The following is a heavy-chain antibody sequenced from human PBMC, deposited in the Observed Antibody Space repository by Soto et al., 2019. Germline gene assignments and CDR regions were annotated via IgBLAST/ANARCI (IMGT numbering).Heavy chain of an antibody. CDR3: AKRPRALLTFDY. V-gene: IGHV3-23*04. Sequence: EVQLVDSGGGLVQPGGSLRLSCAASGFIFSNYVMSWVRQAPGKGLELVSSISDSGGTSYYADSVKGRFTISRDNSKITLYLQMNSLRAEDTAIYYCAKRPRALLTFDYWGQGTLVTVSS. J-gene: IGHJ4*02. CDR2: ISDSGGTS. D-gene: IGHD1-26*01. CDR1: GFIFSNYV.